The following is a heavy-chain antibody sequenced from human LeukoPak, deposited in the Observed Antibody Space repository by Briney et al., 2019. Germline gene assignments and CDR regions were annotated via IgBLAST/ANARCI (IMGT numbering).Heavy chain of an antibody. CDR3: ASRTRFGELRFDY. J-gene: IGHJ4*02. CDR2: IYYTGST. V-gene: IGHV4-39*01. D-gene: IGHD3-10*01. CDR1: GGSISTSSYY. Sequence: SETLSLTCTVSGGSISTSSYYWGWIRQPPGTGLEWLGSIYYTGSTYYNPSLNSRVTVSVDTSKNQFSLKLSSVTAADTAMYYCASRTRFGELRFDYWGQGTLVTVSS.